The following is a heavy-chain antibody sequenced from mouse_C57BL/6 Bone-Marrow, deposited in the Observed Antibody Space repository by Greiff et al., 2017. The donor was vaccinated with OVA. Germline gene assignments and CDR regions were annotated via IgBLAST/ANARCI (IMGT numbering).Heavy chain of an antibody. CDR1: GFNIKDDY. V-gene: IGHV14-4*01. CDR3: MVQYYGRGAY. CDR2: IDPENGDT. Sequence: VQLQQSGAELVRPGASVKLSCTASGFNIKDDYMHWVKQRPEQGLEWIGWIDPENGDTEYASKFQGKATITADTSSNTAYLQLSSLTSEDTAVYYFMVQYYGRGAYWGQGTLVTVSA. J-gene: IGHJ3*01. D-gene: IGHD1-1*01.